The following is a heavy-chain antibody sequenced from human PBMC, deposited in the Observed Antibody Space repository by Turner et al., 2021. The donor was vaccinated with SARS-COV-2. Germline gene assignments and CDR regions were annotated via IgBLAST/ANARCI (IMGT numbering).Heavy chain of an antibody. CDR2: IYYSGST. D-gene: IGHD3-10*01. V-gene: IGHV4-39*01. CDR3: ASQEALVPSYYYYYYGMDV. Sequence: QLQLQESGPGLVKPSETLSLTCTVSGGSISSSSYYWGWIRQPPGKGLEGIVSIYYSGSTYYNPSLKSRVTISVDTSKNQFPLKLSSVTAADTAVYYCASQEALVPSYYYYYYGMDVWGQGTTVTVSS. J-gene: IGHJ6*02. CDR1: GGSISSSSYY.